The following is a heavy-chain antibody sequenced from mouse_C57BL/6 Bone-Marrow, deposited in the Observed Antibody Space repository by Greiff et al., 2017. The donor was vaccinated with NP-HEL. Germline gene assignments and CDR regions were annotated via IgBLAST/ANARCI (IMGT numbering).Heavy chain of an antibody. CDR3: ARGWGSAWFAY. V-gene: IGHV5-4*03. CDR1: GFTFSSYA. CDR2: ISDGGSYT. J-gene: IGHJ3*01. Sequence: EVKLMESGGGLVKPGGSLKLSCAASGFTFSSYAMSWVRQTPEKRLEWVATISDGGSYTYYPANVKGRFTISRDNAKNNLYLQMRHLKSEDTAMYYCARGWGSAWFAYWGQGTLVTVSA.